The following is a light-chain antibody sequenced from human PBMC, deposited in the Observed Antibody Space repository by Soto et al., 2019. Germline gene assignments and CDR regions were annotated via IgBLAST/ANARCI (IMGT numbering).Light chain of an antibody. CDR1: SSDVGGYNY. Sequence: QSALTQPASVSGSPGQSITISCTGTSSDVGGYNYVSWYQQHPGKAPKLMIYAVSNRPSGVSNRFSGSKSGNTASLTISGLQAEDEVDYYCSTYTSSSTRVFGTGTKVTVL. CDR2: AVS. J-gene: IGLJ1*01. CDR3: STYTSSSTRV. V-gene: IGLV2-14*01.